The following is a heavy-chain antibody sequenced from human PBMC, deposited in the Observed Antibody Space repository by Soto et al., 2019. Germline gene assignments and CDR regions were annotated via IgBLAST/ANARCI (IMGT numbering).Heavy chain of an antibody. J-gene: IGHJ4*02. D-gene: IGHD2-2*01. Sequence: PGGSLRLSCAASGFSFSDYYMSWLRQAPGKGLEWVSYISGDGDTVYYADSVEGRFTISRDNARNSLYLQMNSLRGDDTAIYYCARRFCTSIVCYVGFFDYWGQGILVTVSS. CDR2: ISGDGDTV. CDR1: GFSFSDYY. CDR3: ARRFCTSIVCYVGFFDY. V-gene: IGHV3-11*01.